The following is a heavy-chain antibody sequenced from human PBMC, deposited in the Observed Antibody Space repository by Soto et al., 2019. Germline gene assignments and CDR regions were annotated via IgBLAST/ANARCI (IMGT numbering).Heavy chain of an antibody. J-gene: IGHJ4*02. Sequence: EVRLVESGGGLVKPGGSLRLSCAASGITFSRYYMNWIRQAPGKGLEWVASISSSGSHVFYADSARGRFTISRDNAENSLYLQMDSLRADDSAVYHCVGTDESLDYWGQGTLVTVSS. V-gene: IGHV3-21*01. CDR3: VGTDESLDY. CDR2: ISSSGSHV. D-gene: IGHD7-27*01. CDR1: GITFSRYY.